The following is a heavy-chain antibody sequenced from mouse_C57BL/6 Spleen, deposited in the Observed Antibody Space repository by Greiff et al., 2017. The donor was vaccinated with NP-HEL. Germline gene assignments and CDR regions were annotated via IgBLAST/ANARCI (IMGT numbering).Heavy chain of an antibody. V-gene: IGHV2-2*01. CDR2: IWSGGST. CDR3: ARNKGDRDYDDYAMDY. J-gene: IGHJ4*01. Sequence: QVQLQQSGPGLVQPSQSLSITCTVSGFSLTSYGVHWVRQSPGKGLEWLGVIWSGGSTDYNAAFISRLSISKDNSKSQVFFKMNSLQADDTAIDYCARNKGDRDYDDYAMDYWGQGTSVTVSS. CDR1: GFSLTSYG. D-gene: IGHD2-4*01.